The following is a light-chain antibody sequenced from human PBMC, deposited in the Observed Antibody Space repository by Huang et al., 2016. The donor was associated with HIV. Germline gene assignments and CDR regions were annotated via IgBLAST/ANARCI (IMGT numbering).Light chain of an antibody. CDR3: QQLHDYPIT. CDR2: AAF. J-gene: IGKJ5*01. Sequence: AVQLTQFPPSLSASVGDRVTITCRASPDIRTSLAWYQHKPGKAPKLLISAAFNLQSGISSRFSGDSTGTYFTRFISSLQPEDAATYYCQQLHDYPITFGRGTRLDIK. V-gene: IGKV1D-13*01. CDR1: PDIRTS.